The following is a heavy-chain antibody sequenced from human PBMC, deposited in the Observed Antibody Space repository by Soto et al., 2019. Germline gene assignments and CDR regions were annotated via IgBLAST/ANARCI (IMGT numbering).Heavy chain of an antibody. V-gene: IGHV3-23*01. D-gene: IGHD1-26*01. CDR3: ANQKRIVGATTHFDY. CDR1: GFTFSSYA. CDR2: ISGSGGST. J-gene: IGHJ4*02. Sequence: GSLRLSCAASGFTFSSYAMSWVRQAPGKGLEWVSAISGSGGSTHYADSVKGRFTISRDNSKNTLYLQMNSLRAEDTAVYYCANQKRIVGATTHFDYWGQGTLVTVSS.